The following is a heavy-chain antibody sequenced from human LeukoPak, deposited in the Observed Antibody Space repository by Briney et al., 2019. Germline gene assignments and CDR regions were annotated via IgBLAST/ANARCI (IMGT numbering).Heavy chain of an antibody. J-gene: IGHJ4*02. D-gene: IGHD5-12*01. V-gene: IGHV1-2*02. CDR3: ARTSGGGYDIDY. CDR1: GYTFTGYY. CDR2: INPNSGGT. Sequence: ASVKVSCKASGYTFTGYYMHWVRQAPGQGLEWMGWINPNSGGTNYAQKFQGRVTMTRDTSISTAYMELSRLRSDDTAVCYCARTSGGGYDIDYWGQGTLVTVSS.